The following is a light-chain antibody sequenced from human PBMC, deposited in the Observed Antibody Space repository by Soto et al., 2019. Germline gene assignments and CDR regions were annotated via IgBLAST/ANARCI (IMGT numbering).Light chain of an antibody. CDR1: SSDVGGYNY. CDR2: EVS. Sequence: QSVLTQPPSASGSPGQSVTISCTGTSSDVGGYNYVSWYQQHPGKAPKVMIYEVSKRPSGIPDRFSGSKSGNTASLTVSGLQAEDEADYYCSSYAGSSHLIFGGGTKLTVL. J-gene: IGLJ2*01. V-gene: IGLV2-8*01. CDR3: SSYAGSSHLI.